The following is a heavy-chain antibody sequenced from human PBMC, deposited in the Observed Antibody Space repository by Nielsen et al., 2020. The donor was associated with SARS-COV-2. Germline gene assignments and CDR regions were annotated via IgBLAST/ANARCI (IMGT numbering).Heavy chain of an antibody. CDR2: INPYSGGT. Sequence: ASVKVSCKASGYTFTDYYIHWVRQAPGQGLEWMGRINPYSGGTNYAQKFQGTVTMTRDASISTVYMELTSDDTALYYCANLGTASDYWGQGTLVTVSS. CDR3: ANLGTASDY. J-gene: IGHJ4*02. V-gene: IGHV1-2*06. CDR1: GYTFTDYY.